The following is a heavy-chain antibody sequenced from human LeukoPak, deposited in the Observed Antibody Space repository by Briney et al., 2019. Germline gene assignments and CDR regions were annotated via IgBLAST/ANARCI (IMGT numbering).Heavy chain of an antibody. J-gene: IGHJ4*02. CDR3: VGYYYGPIDY. Sequence: GGSLRLFCAASGFTFGSYAMRWVRQAPGKGLEWVSEISGSGGSTYYADSVKGRFTISRDNSKNTLYLQMNSLRAEDTAVYYCVGYYYGPIDYWGQGTLVTVSS. D-gene: IGHD3-22*01. CDR1: GFTFGSYA. V-gene: IGHV3-23*01. CDR2: ISGSGGST.